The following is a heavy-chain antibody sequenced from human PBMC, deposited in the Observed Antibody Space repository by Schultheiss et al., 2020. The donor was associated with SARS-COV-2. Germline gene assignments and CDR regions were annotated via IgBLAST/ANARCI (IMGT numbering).Heavy chain of an antibody. Sequence: SQTLSLTCAVYGGSFSGYYWSWIRQPPGKGLEWIGYIYYSGSTNYNPSLKSRVTISVDTSKNQFSLKLSSVTAADTAVYYCARLEWEPRNAFDIWGQGTMVTVSS. J-gene: IGHJ3*02. CDR1: GGSFSGYY. V-gene: IGHV4-59*12. CDR2: IYYSGST. D-gene: IGHD1-26*01. CDR3: ARLEWEPRNAFDI.